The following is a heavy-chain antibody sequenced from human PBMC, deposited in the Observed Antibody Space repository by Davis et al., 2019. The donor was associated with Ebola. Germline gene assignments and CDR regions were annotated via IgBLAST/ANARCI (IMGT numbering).Heavy chain of an antibody. D-gene: IGHD2-15*01. Sequence: PGGSLRLSCAASGFTFDGYAMHWVRQAPGKGLEWVSGISWNSGSIGYADSVKGRFTISRDNSKNTLYLQMNSLRAEDTAVYYCARGDIVVVVAANANEDFDYWGQGTLVTVSS. V-gene: IGHV3-9*01. CDR3: ARGDIVVVVAANANEDFDY. CDR2: ISWNSGSI. CDR1: GFTFDGYA. J-gene: IGHJ4*02.